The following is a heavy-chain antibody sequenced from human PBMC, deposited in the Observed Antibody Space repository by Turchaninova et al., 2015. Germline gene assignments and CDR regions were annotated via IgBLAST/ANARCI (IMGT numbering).Heavy chain of an antibody. CDR1: GFTFGNYA. CDR2: IYASDGRT. Sequence: GGGLVQPGGSLRLSCAASGFTFGNYAMSWVRQAPPKGLEWVSVIYASDGRTYYSDSVKGRFAISRDISKNTLYLQMNSLRAEDTALYYCTKRSSAGGGVESEWGQGTLVTVSS. J-gene: IGHJ4*02. V-gene: IGHV3-23*01. D-gene: IGHD3-3*01. CDR3: TKRSSAGGGVESE.